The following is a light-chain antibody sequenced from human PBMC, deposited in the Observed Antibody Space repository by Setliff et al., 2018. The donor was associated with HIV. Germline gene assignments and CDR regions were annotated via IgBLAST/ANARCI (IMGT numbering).Light chain of an antibody. CDR3: SSYTTTITPYV. CDR1: SSDIGDYNF. V-gene: IGLV2-14*01. J-gene: IGLJ1*01. CDR2: DVS. Sequence: QSALTQPDSVSGSPGQSLTISCTGTSSDIGDYNFVSWYQQHPGKAPKLMIYDVSKRPSGVSNRFSGSKSGSTASLTISGLQAEDEGDYYCSSYTTTITPYVFGTGTKVTVL.